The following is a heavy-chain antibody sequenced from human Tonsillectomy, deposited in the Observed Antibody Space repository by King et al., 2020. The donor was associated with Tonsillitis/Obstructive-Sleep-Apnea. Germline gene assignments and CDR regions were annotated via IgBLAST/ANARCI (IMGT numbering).Heavy chain of an antibody. D-gene: IGHD3-3*01. J-gene: IGHJ3*02. CDR1: GGTFSSYA. Sequence: QLVQSGAEVKKPGSSVKVSCKASGGTFSSYAISWVRQAPGQGLEWMGGIIPIFGTANYAQKFQGRVTITADESTSPAYMELSSLGSEEPAVYYCARLYYDFWSGYAPTFDAFDIWGQGTMVTVSS. CDR3: ARLYYDFWSGYAPTFDAFDI. CDR2: IIPIFGTA. V-gene: IGHV1-69*01.